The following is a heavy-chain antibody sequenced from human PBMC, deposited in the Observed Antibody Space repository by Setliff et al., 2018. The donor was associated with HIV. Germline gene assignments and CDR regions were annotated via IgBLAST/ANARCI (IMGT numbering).Heavy chain of an antibody. J-gene: IGHJ4*02. Sequence: SFPSSCSTFTAYYMHWVRQAPGQGLEWMGWINPNRGGTTYAQKFQGRVTMTRDTSITTAYMELSSLRSDDTAVYYCARSLPQRSYFDYWGQGTLVTVSS. V-gene: IGHV1-2*02. D-gene: IGHD1-26*01. CDR2: INPNRGGT. CDR1: CSTFTAYY. CDR3: ARSLPQRSYFDY.